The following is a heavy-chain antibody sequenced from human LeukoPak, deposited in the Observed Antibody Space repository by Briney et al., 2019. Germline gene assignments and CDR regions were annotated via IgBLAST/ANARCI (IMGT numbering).Heavy chain of an antibody. J-gene: IGHJ5*02. CDR3: ARVERQQLVTIVGFDP. CDR1: GGSISSSNW. D-gene: IGHD6-13*01. Sequence: PSETLALTCAVSGGSISSSNWWSWVRQPPGKGLEWIGEIYHSGSTNYNPSLKSRVTISVDKSKNQFSLKLSSVTAAGTAVYYCARVERQQLVTIVGFDPWGQGTLVTVSS. V-gene: IGHV4-4*02. CDR2: IYHSGST.